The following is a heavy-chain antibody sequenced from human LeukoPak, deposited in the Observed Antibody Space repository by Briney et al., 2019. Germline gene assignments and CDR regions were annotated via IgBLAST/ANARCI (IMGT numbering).Heavy chain of an antibody. CDR2: ISSSSSYI. J-gene: IGHJ6*03. Sequence: GGSLRLSCAASGFTFSSYSMNWVRQAPGKGLEWVSSISSSSSYIYYADSVKGRFTISRDNAKNSLYLQMNSLRAEDTAVHYCARDRLNYYYYMDVWGKGTTVTVSS. CDR1: GFTFSSYS. CDR3: ARDRLNYYYYMDV. V-gene: IGHV3-21*01.